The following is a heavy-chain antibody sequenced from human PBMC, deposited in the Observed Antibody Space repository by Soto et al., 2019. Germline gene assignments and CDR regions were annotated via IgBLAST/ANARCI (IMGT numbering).Heavy chain of an antibody. V-gene: IGHV3-48*02. CDR3: AREQQLVSHYYGMDV. D-gene: IGHD6-13*01. Sequence: EVQLVESGGGLVQPGGSLRLSCAASGFTFSSYSMNWVRQAPGKGLEWVSYISSSSSTIYYADSVKGRFTISRDNAKNSLYLQMNSLRDEDTAVYYCAREQQLVSHYYGMDVWGQGTTVTVSS. J-gene: IGHJ6*02. CDR1: GFTFSSYS. CDR2: ISSSSSTI.